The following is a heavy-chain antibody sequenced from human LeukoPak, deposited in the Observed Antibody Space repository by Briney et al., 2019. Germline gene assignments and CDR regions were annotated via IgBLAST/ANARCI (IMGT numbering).Heavy chain of an antibody. CDR3: ARAHRPRSWYDSSGYYDFDY. D-gene: IGHD3-22*01. Sequence: PSETLSLTCTVSGGSISSGSYYWSWIRQPAGKGLEWIGRIYTSGSTNYNPSLKSRVTISVDTSKNQFSLKLSSVTAADTAVYYCARAHRPRSWYDSSGYYDFDYWGQGTLVTVSS. J-gene: IGHJ4*02. CDR2: IYTSGST. CDR1: GGSISSGSYY. V-gene: IGHV4-61*02.